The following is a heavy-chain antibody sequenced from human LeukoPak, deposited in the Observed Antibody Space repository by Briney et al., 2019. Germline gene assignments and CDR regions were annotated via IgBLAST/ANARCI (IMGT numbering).Heavy chain of an antibody. J-gene: IGHJ4*02. D-gene: IGHD3-22*01. CDR2: IKQGGSEK. Sequence: GGSLRLSCAASGFTFSSYWMSWVRQAPGKGLEWVANIKQGGSEKYYVDSVKGRFTISRDNAKNSLYLQMNSLRAEDTAVYYCAREWGLESSGYYYAYWGQGTLVTVSS. CDR3: AREWGLESSGYYYAY. V-gene: IGHV3-7*03. CDR1: GFTFSSYW.